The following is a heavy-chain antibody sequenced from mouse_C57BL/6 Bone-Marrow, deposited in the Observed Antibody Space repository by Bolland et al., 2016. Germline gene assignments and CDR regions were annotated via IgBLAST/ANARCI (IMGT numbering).Heavy chain of an antibody. J-gene: IGHJ4*01. V-gene: IGHV1-7*01. CDR2: YT. Sequence: YTKYNQKFKDKATLTADKSSSTAYMQLSSLTYEDSAVYYCARLSFYAMDYWGQGTS. CDR3: ARLSFYAMDY.